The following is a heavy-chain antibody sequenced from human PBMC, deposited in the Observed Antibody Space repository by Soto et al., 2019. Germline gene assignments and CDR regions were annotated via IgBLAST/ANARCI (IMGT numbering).Heavy chain of an antibody. V-gene: IGHV5-51*01. D-gene: IGHD3-3*01. Sequence: GEALKISCRCSGYIFTNYWIVLVRQMPGKGLGWMGIIYPGDSDTRYSPSFEGQVTISADKSISTAYLQWSSLKASDTAIYYCARRSGYDFDIWGRGTLVTVSS. CDR2: IYPGDSDT. CDR3: ARRSGYDFDI. CDR1: GYIFTNYW. J-gene: IGHJ3*02.